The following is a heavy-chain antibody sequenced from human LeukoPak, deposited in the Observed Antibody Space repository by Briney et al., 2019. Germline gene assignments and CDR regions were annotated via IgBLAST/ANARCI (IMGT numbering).Heavy chain of an antibody. CDR1: GFIFSSYA. J-gene: IGHJ5*02. CDR3: AKVGSSSSSTGWFDP. CDR2: ISGSGGNT. Sequence: PGGSLRLSCAASGFIFSSYAMSWVRQAPGKGLEWVSVISGSGGNTYYADSVKGRFTISRDNSKNALYLQLNSLRAEDTAVYYCAKVGSSSSSTGWFDPWGQGTLVTVSS. V-gene: IGHV3-23*01. D-gene: IGHD6-6*01.